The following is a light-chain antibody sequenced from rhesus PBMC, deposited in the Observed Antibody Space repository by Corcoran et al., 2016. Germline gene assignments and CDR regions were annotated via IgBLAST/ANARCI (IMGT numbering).Light chain of an antibody. CDR3: LQYNSDPYT. CDR2: AGS. J-gene: IGKJ3*01. V-gene: IGKV1-43*02. CDR1: QDISIS. Sequence: DIQVTQSPSSLSASVGDRVTITCRASQDISISLNWYQQKPGKPPKRLIYAGSSLESGVPSRFSGSGSGTEFTLTISSLQPDDFATYYCLQYNSDPYTFGPGTKLDI.